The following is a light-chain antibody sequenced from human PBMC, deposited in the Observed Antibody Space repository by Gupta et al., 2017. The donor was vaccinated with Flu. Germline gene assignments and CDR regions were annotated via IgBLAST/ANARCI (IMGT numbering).Light chain of an antibody. V-gene: IGKV2-30*01. CDR3: RQVTAWPPAA. J-gene: IGKJ1*01. CDR2: KVS. Sequence: DVAMTQSPLSPPVTLGQPASITFRSSESLLYSDGNTYLSWFQYMPGQSPRRLIYKVSNRDPGAPDRFRGSGKGTGFTVTISMGGVEDVGVYYCRQVTAWPPAAFGQGTKVEIK. CDR1: ESLLYSDGNTY.